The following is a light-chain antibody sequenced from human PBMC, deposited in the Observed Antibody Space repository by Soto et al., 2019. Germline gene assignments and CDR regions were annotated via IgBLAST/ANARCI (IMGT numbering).Light chain of an antibody. CDR1: SSDVGGYNY. V-gene: IGLV2-11*01. CDR3: CSYAGSYIWL. CDR2: DVT. J-gene: IGLJ3*02. Sequence: QSALTQPRSVSGCPGQSVTISCTGTSSDVGGYNYVSWYQQHPGEAPKLMIYDVTKRPSGVPDRFSGSKSGNTASLTIIGLQAEDEADYYCCSYAGSYIWLFGGGTKLTVL.